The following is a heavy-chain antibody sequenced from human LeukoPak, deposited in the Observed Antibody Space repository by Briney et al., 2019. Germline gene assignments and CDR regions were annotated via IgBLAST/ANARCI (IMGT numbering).Heavy chain of an antibody. CDR3: ARDRGIANRSSRMPKQ. J-gene: IGHJ4*02. V-gene: IGHV1-2*02. Sequence: EASVKVSCKASGYTFTGYYMHWVRQAPGQGLEWMGWINPNSGGTNYAQKFQGRVTMTRDTSISTAYMELSRLRSDDTAVYYCARDRGIANRSSRMPKQWGQGTLVTVSS. CDR1: GYTFTGYY. D-gene: IGHD6-13*01. CDR2: INPNSGGT.